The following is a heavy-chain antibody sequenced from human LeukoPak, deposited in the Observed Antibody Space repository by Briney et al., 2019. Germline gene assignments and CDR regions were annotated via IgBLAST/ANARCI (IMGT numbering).Heavy chain of an antibody. V-gene: IGHV3-49*03. Sequence: PGRSLRLSCTASGFTFGDYAMSWFRQAPGKGLEWVGFIRSKAYGGTTEYAASVKGRFTISRDDSKSIAYLQMNSLKTEDTAVYYCTRAPLLRYFDWSADAFDIWGQGTMVTVSS. J-gene: IGHJ3*02. CDR2: IRSKAYGGTT. CDR1: GFTFGDYA. D-gene: IGHD3-9*01. CDR3: TRAPLLRYFDWSADAFDI.